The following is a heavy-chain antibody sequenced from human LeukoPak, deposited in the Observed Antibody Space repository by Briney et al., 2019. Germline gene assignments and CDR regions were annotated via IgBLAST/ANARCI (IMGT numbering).Heavy chain of an antibody. CDR1: GGSFSGYY. V-gene: IGHV4-39*01. Sequence: KPSETLSLTCAVYGGSFSGYYWGWIRQPPGKGLEWIGSIYYSGSTYYNPSLKSRVTISVDTSENQFSLKLSSVTAADTAVYYCARHKMGYYYYGMDVWGQGTTVTVSS. J-gene: IGHJ6*02. CDR3: ARHKMGYYYYGMDV. D-gene: IGHD2-8*01. CDR2: IYYSGST.